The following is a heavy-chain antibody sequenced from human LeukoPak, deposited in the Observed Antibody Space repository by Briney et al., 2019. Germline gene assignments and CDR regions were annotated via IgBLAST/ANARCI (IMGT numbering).Heavy chain of an antibody. CDR1: GYTLTELS. CDR3: ALQMSQGGYCGGDCYSSWFDP. D-gene: IGHD2-21*01. V-gene: IGHV1-24*01. Sequence: ASVKVSCKVSGYTLTELSMHWVRQAPGKGLEWMGGFDPEDGETIYAQKFQGRVTMTEDTSTDTAYMELSSLRSGDTAVYYCALQMSQGGYCGGDCYSSWFDPWXXGTXVXXSS. J-gene: IGHJ5*02. CDR2: FDPEDGET.